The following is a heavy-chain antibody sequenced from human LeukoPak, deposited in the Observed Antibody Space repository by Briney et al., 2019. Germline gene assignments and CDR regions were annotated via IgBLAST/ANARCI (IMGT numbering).Heavy chain of an antibody. CDR3: ARVSGSGSYYPYYYYYYGMDV. J-gene: IGHJ6*02. Sequence: ASVKVSCKASGYTFTSYGISWVRQAPGQGLEWMGWISAYNGNTNYAQKLQGRVTMTTDTSTSTAYMEPRSLRSDDTAVYYCARVSGSGSYYPYYYYYYGMDVWGQGTTVTVSS. CDR1: GYTFTSYG. D-gene: IGHD3-10*01. CDR2: ISAYNGNT. V-gene: IGHV1-18*01.